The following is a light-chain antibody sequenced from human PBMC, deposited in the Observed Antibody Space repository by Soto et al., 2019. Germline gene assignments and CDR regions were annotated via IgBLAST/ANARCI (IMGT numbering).Light chain of an antibody. CDR1: QSVSRY. Sequence: EIVLTQSPATLSVSAGERATLSCGASQSVSRYLAWYQQKPGQAPRLLIYDASNRATGIPARFSGSGSGTDFTLTISSLEHEDFALYYCQQRNNWTITFGQGTRLEIK. V-gene: IGKV3-11*01. CDR3: QQRNNWTIT. CDR2: DAS. J-gene: IGKJ5*01.